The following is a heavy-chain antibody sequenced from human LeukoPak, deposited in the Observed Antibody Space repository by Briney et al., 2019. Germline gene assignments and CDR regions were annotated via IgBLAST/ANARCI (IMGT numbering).Heavy chain of an antibody. CDR3: ARGELLHNWFDP. Sequence: SETLSLTCTVSGGSISSHYWSWIRQPPGKGLEWIGYIYYSGSTNYNPSLKSRVTISVDTSKNQFSLKLSSVTAADTAVYYCARGELLHNWFDPRGQGPRSPSPQ. D-gene: IGHD3-16*01. CDR2: IYYSGST. V-gene: IGHV4-59*11. J-gene: IGHJ5*02. CDR1: GGSISSHY.